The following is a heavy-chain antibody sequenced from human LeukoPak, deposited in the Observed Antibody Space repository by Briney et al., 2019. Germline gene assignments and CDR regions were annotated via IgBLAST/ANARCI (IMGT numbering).Heavy chain of an antibody. CDR3: ARNAYYYYYGMDV. V-gene: IGHV3-7*01. CDR1: GFTFSSYW. Sequence: GGSLRHSCAASGFTFSSYWMSWVRQAPGKGLEWVANIKQDGSEKYYVDSVKGRFTISRDNAKNSLYLQMNSLRAEDTAVYYCARNAYYYYYGMDVWGQGTTVTVSS. CDR2: IKQDGSEK. J-gene: IGHJ6*02.